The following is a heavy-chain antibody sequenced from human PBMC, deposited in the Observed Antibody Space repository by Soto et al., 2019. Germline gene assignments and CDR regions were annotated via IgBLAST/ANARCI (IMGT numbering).Heavy chain of an antibody. D-gene: IGHD3-22*01. J-gene: IGHJ4*02. CDR1: GVTFSSSA. CDR3: AKAMTSGYYLFDY. Sequence: EVQLLQSGGGLVHPGGSLRLSCAASGVTFSSSAMSSVRQAPGKGLEWVSTISGTGGRTYYPDSVQGRFTIARDNSKDTVYLQMTRMGAEDAAVYYGAKAMTSGYYLFDYWGQGTLVTVSS. V-gene: IGHV3-23*01. CDR2: ISGTGGRT.